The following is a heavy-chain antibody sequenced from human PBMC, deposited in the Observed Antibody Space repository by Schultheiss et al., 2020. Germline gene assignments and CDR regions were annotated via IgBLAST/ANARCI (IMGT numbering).Heavy chain of an antibody. D-gene: IGHD3-16*02. J-gene: IGHJ4*02. Sequence: SQTLSLTCTVSGGSISSGGYYWSWIRQHPGKGLEWIGEINHSGSTNYNPSLKSRVTISVDTSKNQFSLKLSSVTAADTAVYYCARGRYDYVWGSYRPFDYWGQGTLVTVSS. V-gene: IGHV4-31*03. CDR1: GGSISSGGYY. CDR2: INHSGST. CDR3: ARGRYDYVWGSYRPFDY.